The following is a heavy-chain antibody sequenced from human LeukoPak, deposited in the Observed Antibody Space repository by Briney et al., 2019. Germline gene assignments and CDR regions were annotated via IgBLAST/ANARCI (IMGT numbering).Heavy chain of an antibody. CDR2: INPSGGST. D-gene: IGHD3-9*01. CDR3: ARVLRSYDILGYFDY. Sequence: ASVKVSCKASGYTFTSYYMHWVRQAPGQGLEWMGIINPSGGSTSYAQNFQGRVTVTRDTSTSTVYMELSSLRSEDTAVYYCARVLRSYDILGYFDYWGQGTLVTVPS. CDR1: GYTFTSYY. V-gene: IGHV1-46*01. J-gene: IGHJ4*02.